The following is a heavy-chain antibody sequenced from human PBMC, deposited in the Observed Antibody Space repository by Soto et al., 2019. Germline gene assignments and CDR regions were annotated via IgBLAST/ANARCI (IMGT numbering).Heavy chain of an antibody. V-gene: IGHV4-34*01. D-gene: IGHD3-3*01. J-gene: IGHJ5*02. CDR3: ARVRDWFDP. CDR2: IDHSGYT. Sequence: SETLSLTCAVYGGSFSGYYWNWIRQPPGRGLEWIGEIDHSGYTNYNPSLKSRVTISVDTSKNQFSLRLTSVTAADTAVYYCARVRDWFDPWGQGTLVTVSS. CDR1: GGSFSGYY.